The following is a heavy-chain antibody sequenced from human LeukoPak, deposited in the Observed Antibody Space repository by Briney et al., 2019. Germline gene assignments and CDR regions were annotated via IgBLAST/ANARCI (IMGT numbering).Heavy chain of an antibody. J-gene: IGHJ4*02. CDR3: ARANLLGGY. CDR2: IRSSSSTI. CDR1: GFTFRNYS. Sequence: PGGSLRLSCVASGFTFRNYSMNWVRQAPGKGVEWVSYIRSSSSTIYYADSVKGRFTISRDNAKNSLYLQMNSLRAEDTAVYYCARANLLGGYWGQGTLVTVSS. D-gene: IGHD3-16*01. V-gene: IGHV3-48*04.